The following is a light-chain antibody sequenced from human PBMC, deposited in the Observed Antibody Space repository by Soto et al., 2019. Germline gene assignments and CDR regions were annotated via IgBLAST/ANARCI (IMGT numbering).Light chain of an antibody. CDR1: HNLIYSSNNKTY. V-gene: IGKV4-1*01. Sequence: DIVMTQSPDSLAVSLVERATINCKSSHNLIYSSNNKTYLAWYQQRPGQPPKLLIYWASTRESGVPDRFSGSGSKTDFTLTLSSLQPEDVAVYYCQQFYTTPYTFGQGTKLEIK. J-gene: IGKJ2*01. CDR2: WAS. CDR3: QQFYTTPYT.